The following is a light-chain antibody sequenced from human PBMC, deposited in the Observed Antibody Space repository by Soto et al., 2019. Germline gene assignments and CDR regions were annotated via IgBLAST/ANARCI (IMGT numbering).Light chain of an antibody. CDR2: GAS. CDR3: QQYGSSPPIT. Sequence: EIVVTQAPGPLALCPGERAPPSCRASRSVSSSSLAWYQQKPGQAPRLLIYGASSRATGIPDRFSGSGSGTDFTLTISRLEPEDFAVYYCQQYGSSPPITFGQGTRLEIK. J-gene: IGKJ5*01. V-gene: IGKV3-20*01. CDR1: RSVSSSS.